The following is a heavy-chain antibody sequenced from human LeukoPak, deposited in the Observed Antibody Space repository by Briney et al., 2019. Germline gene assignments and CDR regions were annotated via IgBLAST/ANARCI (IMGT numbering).Heavy chain of an antibody. V-gene: IGHV3-23*01. Sequence: GGSLRLSCAASGFTFRSHAMSWVRQAPREGLAWVSTISGGGDNTDYADSVKGRFTISRDSSKNTMTLHMNSLRVEDTAVYYCAREGLGAAAGTFDYWGQGTLVTVSS. CDR3: AREGLGAAAGTFDY. CDR2: ISGGGDNT. D-gene: IGHD6-13*01. J-gene: IGHJ4*02. CDR1: GFTFRSHA.